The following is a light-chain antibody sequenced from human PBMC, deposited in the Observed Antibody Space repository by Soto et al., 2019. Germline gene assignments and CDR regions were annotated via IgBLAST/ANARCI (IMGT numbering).Light chain of an antibody. CDR3: QQHYNTPRT. J-gene: IGKJ1*01. CDR1: QPISDY. Sequence: DIQMTQSPSSLSASVGDRVTITCRTSQPISDYLNWYQQKPGKAPTLLIYTTSNLQSGVPSRFSGSGSATHFTLTISSLQPEDFATYYCQQHYNTPRTFGHGTKVEI. CDR2: TTS. V-gene: IGKV1-39*01.